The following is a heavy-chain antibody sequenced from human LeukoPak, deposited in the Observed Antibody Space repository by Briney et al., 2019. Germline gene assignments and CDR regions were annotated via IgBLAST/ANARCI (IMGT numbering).Heavy chain of an antibody. CDR1: GFXFSDYW. D-gene: IGHD5-18*01. Sequence: PGGSLRLSCAASGFXFSDYWISWVRQAPGKGLEWVANIKHDGSEKYYVDSVKGRFTISRDNARNSLYLLLNSLRAEDTAVYYCARHTAWGQGTLVTVSS. CDR2: IKHDGSEK. CDR3: ARHTA. V-gene: IGHV3-7*05. J-gene: IGHJ1*01.